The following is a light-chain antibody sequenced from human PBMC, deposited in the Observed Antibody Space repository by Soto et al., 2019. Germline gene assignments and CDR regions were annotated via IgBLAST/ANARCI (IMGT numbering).Light chain of an antibody. J-gene: IGKJ3*01. CDR3: QQYDNSPL. CDR1: QSVSRSY. V-gene: IGKV3-20*01. CDR2: GAS. Sequence: EIVLTQSPGTLSLSPGERATLSCRASQSVSRSYLAWYQQKPGQAPRLLIYGASSRATGIPDRFSGSGSGTDFTLTISKLEPEDFAVYYCQQYDNSPLFSPGTKVEIK.